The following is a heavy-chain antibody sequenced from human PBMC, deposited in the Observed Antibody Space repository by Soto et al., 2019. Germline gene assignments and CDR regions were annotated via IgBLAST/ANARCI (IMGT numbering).Heavy chain of an antibody. CDR1: GGTFSSYA. Sequence: QVQLVQSGAEVKKPGSSVKVSCKASGGTFSSYAISWVRQAPGQGLVWMGGIIPIFGTANYAQKFQGRVTIHADEPTNTAYMDLSSLRSEDTAVYYCARLPTMIRYGMDIWGQGTTVTVSS. CDR3: ARLPTMIRYGMDI. CDR2: IIPIFGTA. J-gene: IGHJ6*01. V-gene: IGHV1-69*12. D-gene: IGHD3-16*01.